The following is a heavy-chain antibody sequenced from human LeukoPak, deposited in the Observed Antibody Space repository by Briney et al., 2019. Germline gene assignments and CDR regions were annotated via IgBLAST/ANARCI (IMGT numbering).Heavy chain of an antibody. CDR3: ASLDYGDYSRDY. V-gene: IGHV4-61*02. Sequence: SQTLSLTCTVSGGSISSGSYYWSWIRQPAGKGLEWIGRIYTSGSTNYNPSLKSPVTISVDTSKNQFSLKLSSVTAADTAVYYCASLDYGDYSRDYWGQGTLVTVSS. J-gene: IGHJ4*02. CDR1: GGSISSGSYY. CDR2: IYTSGST. D-gene: IGHD4-17*01.